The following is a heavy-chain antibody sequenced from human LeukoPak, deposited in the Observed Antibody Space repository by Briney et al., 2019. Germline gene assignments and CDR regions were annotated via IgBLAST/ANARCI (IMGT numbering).Heavy chain of an antibody. J-gene: IGHJ5*02. D-gene: IGHD3-9*01. CDR2: IKQDGSEK. Sequence: GGSLRLSCAASGFTFSSYWMSWVRQAPGKGLEWVANIKQDGSEKYYVDSVKGRFTISRDNAKNSPYLQMNSLRAEDTAVYYCARDLPNYDILTGYRWFDPWGQGTLVTVSS. V-gene: IGHV3-7*03. CDR1: GFTFSSYW. CDR3: ARDLPNYDILTGYRWFDP.